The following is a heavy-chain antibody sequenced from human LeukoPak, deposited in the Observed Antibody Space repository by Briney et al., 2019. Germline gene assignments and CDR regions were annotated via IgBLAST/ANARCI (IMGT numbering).Heavy chain of an antibody. Sequence: GASVKASCKVSGYTLTELSMHWVRQAPGKGLEWMGGFDPEDGETIYAQKFQGRVTMTEDTSTDTAYMELSSLRSEDTAVYYCASNAGYSSGWYAIDAFDIWGQGTMVTVSS. CDR2: FDPEDGET. J-gene: IGHJ3*02. CDR3: ASNAGYSSGWYAIDAFDI. V-gene: IGHV1-24*01. CDR1: GYTLTELS. D-gene: IGHD6-19*01.